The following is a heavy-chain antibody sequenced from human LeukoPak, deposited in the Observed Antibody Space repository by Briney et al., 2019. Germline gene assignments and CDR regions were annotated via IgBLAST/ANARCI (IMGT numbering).Heavy chain of an antibody. J-gene: IGHJ4*02. CDR1: GFTFSSYA. CDR3: ARDRADGYNYGDYFDN. Sequence: GGSLRLSCAASGFTFSSYAMHWVRQAPGKGLEWVAGISYDGSNKHYADSVKGRFTISRDNSKNTVYLQMDSLRAEDTAVYYCARDRADGYNYGDYFDNWGQGTLVTVSS. V-gene: IGHV3-30*03. D-gene: IGHD5-18*01. CDR2: ISYDGSNK.